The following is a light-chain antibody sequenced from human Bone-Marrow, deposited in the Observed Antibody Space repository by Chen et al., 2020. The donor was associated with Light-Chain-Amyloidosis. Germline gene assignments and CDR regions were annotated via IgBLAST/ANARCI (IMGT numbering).Light chain of an antibody. CDR1: SSSIATNY. J-gene: IGLJ3*02. CDR3: QSYQGSSQGV. CDR2: EDD. V-gene: IGLV6-57*01. Sequence: NFMLTQPHSGSESPGKTVIISCTRSSSSIATNYVQWYQQRPGSSPTTVIYEDDQRPSGVPVRFSCSIDRSSNSASLTISGLKTEDEADYYCQSYQGSSQGVFGGGTKLTVL.